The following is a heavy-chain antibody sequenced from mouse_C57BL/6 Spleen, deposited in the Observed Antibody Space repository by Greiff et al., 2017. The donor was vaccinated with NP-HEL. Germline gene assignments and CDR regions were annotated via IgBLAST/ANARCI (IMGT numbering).Heavy chain of an antibody. Sequence: QVQLQQSGPELVKPGASVKISCKASGYTFTDYYINWVKQRPGQGLEWIGWIFPGSGSTYYNEKFKGKATLTVDKSSSTAYMLRSSLTSEDAAVYFCARSQYYGSRGFAYWGQGTLVTVSA. V-gene: IGHV1-75*01. J-gene: IGHJ3*01. CDR2: IFPGSGST. D-gene: IGHD1-1*01. CDR1: GYTFTDYY. CDR3: ARSQYYGSRGFAY.